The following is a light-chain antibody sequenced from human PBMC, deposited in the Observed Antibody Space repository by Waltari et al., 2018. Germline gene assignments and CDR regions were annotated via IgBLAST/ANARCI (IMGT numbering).Light chain of an antibody. CDR1: SLRSYY. CDR2: GRN. CDR3: SSRDNSYNHLVV. V-gene: IGLV3-19*01. J-gene: IGLJ2*01. Sequence: SSELTQDPAVSVALGQTVRITCLGDSLRSYYAAWYQQKPGQAPLLVFYGRNNRPSGIPDQFSGSNSGSTASLTITGALAEDEADYYCSSRDNSYNHLVVFGGGTKLTVL.